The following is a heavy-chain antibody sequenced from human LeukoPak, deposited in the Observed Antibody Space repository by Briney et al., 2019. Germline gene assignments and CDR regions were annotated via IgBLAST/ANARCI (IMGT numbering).Heavy chain of an antibody. CDR1: GFTFSSYA. D-gene: IGHD3-22*01. V-gene: IGHV4-34*01. J-gene: IGHJ4*02. CDR3: ARGPSYYDSSGYHQGSDY. Sequence: GSLRLSCAASGFTFSSYAMSWIRQPPGKGLEWIGETKHSGSTNYNPSLKSRVTISVDTSPNQFSLKLRSVTAADTAVYYCARGPSYYDSSGYHQGSDYWGQGTLVTVSS. CDR2: TKHSGST.